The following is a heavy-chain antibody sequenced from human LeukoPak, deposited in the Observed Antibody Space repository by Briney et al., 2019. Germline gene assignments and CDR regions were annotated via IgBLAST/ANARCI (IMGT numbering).Heavy chain of an antibody. CDR2: ISSSSSTI. CDR1: GFTFSSYS. CDR3: ARDSSIQLWLKKTANWFDP. V-gene: IGHV3-48*04. D-gene: IGHD5-18*01. Sequence: GGPLRLSCAASGFTFSSYSMNWVRQAPGKGLEWVSYISSSSSTIYYADSVKGRFTISRDNAKNSLYLQMNSLRAEDTAVYYCARDSSIQLWLKKTANWFDPWGQGTLVTVSS. J-gene: IGHJ5*02.